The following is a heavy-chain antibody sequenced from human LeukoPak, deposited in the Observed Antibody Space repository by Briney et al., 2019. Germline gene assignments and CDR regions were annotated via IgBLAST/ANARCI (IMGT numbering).Heavy chain of an antibody. CDR2: IYHSGST. J-gene: IGHJ5*02. V-gene: IGHV4-38-2*02. CDR3: ARGGYCSSTSCALFFPKENWFDP. CDR1: GYSISSGYY. D-gene: IGHD2-2*01. Sequence: SETLPLTCTVSGYSISSGYYWSWIRQPPGKGMEWIGYIYHSGSTYYNPSLKSRVTISVDRSKNQFSLKLSSVTAADTAVYYCARGGYCSSTSCALFFPKENWFDPWGQGTLVTVSS.